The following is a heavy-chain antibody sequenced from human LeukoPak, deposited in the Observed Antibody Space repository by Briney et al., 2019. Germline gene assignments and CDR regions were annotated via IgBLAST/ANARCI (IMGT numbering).Heavy chain of an antibody. CDR2: ISYDGSNK. Sequence: PGGSLRLSCAASGLTFSSYAMHWVRQAPGKGLEWVAVISYDGSNKYYADSVKGRFTISRDNSKNTLYLQMNSLRAEDTAVYYCAREGTVTTAYYFDYWGQGTLVTVSS. J-gene: IGHJ4*02. V-gene: IGHV3-30-3*01. D-gene: IGHD4-11*01. CDR3: AREGTVTTAYYFDY. CDR1: GLTFSSYA.